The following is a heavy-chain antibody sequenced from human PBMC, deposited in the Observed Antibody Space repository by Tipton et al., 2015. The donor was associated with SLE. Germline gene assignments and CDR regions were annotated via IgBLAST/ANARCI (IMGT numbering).Heavy chain of an antibody. J-gene: IGHJ4*02. Sequence: SLRLSCAASGFTFTSYDMNWVRQAPGKGLEWISYISSSGTTTYFADSVKGRFAISRDNSKNTLYLQMNSLRAEDTAVYYCARDPLTTVVGFDYWGQGTLVTVSS. V-gene: IGHV3-48*03. CDR3: ARDPLTTVVGFDY. CDR1: GFTFTSYD. D-gene: IGHD4-23*01. CDR2: ISSSGTTT.